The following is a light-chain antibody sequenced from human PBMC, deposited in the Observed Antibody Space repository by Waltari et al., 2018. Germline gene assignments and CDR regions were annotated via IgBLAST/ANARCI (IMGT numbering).Light chain of an antibody. J-gene: IGKJ2*01. CDR1: QSVLYPDNNKNY. CDR3: HQYYTTPYT. V-gene: IGKV4-1*01. CDR2: WAS. Sequence: DIVMTQSPDSLAVSLGERATINCKSSQSVLYPDNNKNYLTWYQQKPGPPPQLLIYWASTRESGVPDRFIGSGSGTDFTLTVSSLQAEDVAVYYCHQYYTTPYTFGQGTKLKIK.